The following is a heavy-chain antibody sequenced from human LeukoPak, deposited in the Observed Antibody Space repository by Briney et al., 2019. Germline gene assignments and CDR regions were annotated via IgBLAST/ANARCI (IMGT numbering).Heavy chain of an antibody. CDR3: ARGKYDFWSGYYGTIDY. D-gene: IGHD3-3*01. J-gene: IGHJ4*02. CDR2: IYYSGST. V-gene: IGHV4-39*07. CDR1: GGSISSSSYY. Sequence: SETLSLTCTVSGGSISSSSYYWGWIRQPPGKGLEWIGSIYYSGSTYYNPSLKSRVTISVDRSKNQFSLKLSSVTAADTAVYYCARGKYDFWSGYYGTIDYWGQGTLVAVSS.